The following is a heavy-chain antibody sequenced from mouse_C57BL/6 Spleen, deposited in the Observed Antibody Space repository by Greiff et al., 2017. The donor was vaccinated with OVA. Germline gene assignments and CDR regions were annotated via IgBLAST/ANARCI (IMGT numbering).Heavy chain of an antibody. CDR1: GFTFSSYG. CDR2: ISSGGSYT. J-gene: IGHJ2*01. CDR3: ARHREDYFDY. Sequence: EVKLVESGGDLVKPGGSLKLSCAASGFTFSSYGMSWVRQTPDKRLEWVATISSGGSYTYYPDSVKGRFTISRDNAKNTLYLQMSSLKSEDTAMYYCARHREDYFDYWGQGTTLTVSS. V-gene: IGHV5-6*02. D-gene: IGHD3-1*01.